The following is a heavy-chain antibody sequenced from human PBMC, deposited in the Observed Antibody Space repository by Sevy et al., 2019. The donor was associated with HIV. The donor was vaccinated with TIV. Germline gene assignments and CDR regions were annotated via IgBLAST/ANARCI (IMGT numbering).Heavy chain of an antibody. D-gene: IGHD2-21*02. CDR3: AREGGDCGGDCYNDY. V-gene: IGHV3-7*01. Sequence: GGSLRLSCAASGFTFSSYWMSWVRQAPGKGLEWVANIKQDGSEKYYVDSVKGRFNISRDNAKNSLYLQMNSLRAEDTAVYYCAREGGDCGGDCYNDYWDQRTLVTVSS. CDR1: GFTFSSYW. J-gene: IGHJ4*02. CDR2: IKQDGSEK.